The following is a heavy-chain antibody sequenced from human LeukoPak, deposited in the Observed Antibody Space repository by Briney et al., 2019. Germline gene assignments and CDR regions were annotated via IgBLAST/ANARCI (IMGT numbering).Heavy chain of an antibody. CDR3: ARVSSGWYYDY. Sequence: GRSLRLSCAASGFTFSSYAMHWVRQAPGKGLEWVAVISYDGSNKYYAVSVKGRFTISRDNSKNTLYLQMNSLRAEDTAVYYCARVSSGWYYDYWGQGTLVTVSS. CDR2: ISYDGSNK. V-gene: IGHV3-30-3*01. CDR1: GFTFSSYA. D-gene: IGHD6-19*01. J-gene: IGHJ4*02.